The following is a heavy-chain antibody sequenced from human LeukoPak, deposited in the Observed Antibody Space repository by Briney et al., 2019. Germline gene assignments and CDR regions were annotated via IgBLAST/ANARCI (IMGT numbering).Heavy chain of an antibody. D-gene: IGHD3-10*01. CDR1: GGSISSGSYY. CDR2: IYTSGST. CDR3: ARHLEAYYYGSGSPLGY. Sequence: SETLSLTCTVSGGSISSGSYYWSWIRQPAGKGLEWIGRIYTSGSTNYNPSLKSRVTISVDTSKNQFSLKLSSVTAADTAVYYCARHLEAYYYGSGSPLGYWGQGTLVTVSS. J-gene: IGHJ4*02. V-gene: IGHV4-61*02.